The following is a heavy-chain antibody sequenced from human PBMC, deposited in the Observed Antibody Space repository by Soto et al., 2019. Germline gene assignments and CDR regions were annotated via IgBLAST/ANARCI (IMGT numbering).Heavy chain of an antibody. Sequence: EVQLVESGGGLVQPGGSLRLSCAASGFTFSSYWMHWVRQAPGKGLVWVSRINSDGSSTSYADSVKGRFTISRDNAKNTLYLQMNSLRAEDTAVYYCARGRRGLSGYGASTWFDPWGQGTLVTVSS. D-gene: IGHD5-12*01. V-gene: IGHV3-74*01. CDR3: ARGRRGLSGYGASTWFDP. J-gene: IGHJ5*02. CDR2: INSDGSST. CDR1: GFTFSSYW.